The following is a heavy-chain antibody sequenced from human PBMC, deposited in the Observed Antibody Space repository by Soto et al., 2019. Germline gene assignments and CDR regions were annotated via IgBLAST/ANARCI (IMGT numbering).Heavy chain of an antibody. V-gene: IGHV3-7*03. J-gene: IGHJ6*02. CDR3: AREMDV. CDR2: ITEDGSEN. Sequence: GGSLRLSCAASGFTFITYWMSWVRQAPGKGLEWVANITEDGSENNFADSMEGRFTISRYNAKNSLYLQMNSPRAEDTAVYYCAREMDVWGQGTTVTVSS. CDR1: GFTFITYW.